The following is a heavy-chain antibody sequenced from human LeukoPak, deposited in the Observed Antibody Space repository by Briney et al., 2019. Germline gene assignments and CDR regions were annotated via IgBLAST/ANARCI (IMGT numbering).Heavy chain of an antibody. Sequence: GGSLRLSCEGSAFIFSGHWMNWVRQAPGTGLEWVSSISSSSSYIYYADSLKGRFTISRDNAQNSLYLQMNSLRAEDTAVYYCARGRGGSQSPIDYWGQGTLVTVSS. D-gene: IGHD5-24*01. CDR1: AFIFSGHW. CDR3: ARGRGGSQSPIDY. CDR2: ISSSSSYI. V-gene: IGHV3-21*01. J-gene: IGHJ4*02.